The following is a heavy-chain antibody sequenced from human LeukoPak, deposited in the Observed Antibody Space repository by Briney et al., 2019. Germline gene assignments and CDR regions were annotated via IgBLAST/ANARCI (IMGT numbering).Heavy chain of an antibody. V-gene: IGHV5-51*01. CDR1: GYSFTNYW. Sequence: GESLKISCKGSGYSFTNYWIGWVRQMPGKGLEWMGIIYPGDSDTRYSPSFQGQVTISADKSISTAYLQWSSLKASDTAMYYCARLGRFDDYGDWGLDYWGQGTLVTVSS. CDR2: IYPGDSDT. J-gene: IGHJ4*02. D-gene: IGHD4-17*01. CDR3: ARLGRFDDYGDWGLDY.